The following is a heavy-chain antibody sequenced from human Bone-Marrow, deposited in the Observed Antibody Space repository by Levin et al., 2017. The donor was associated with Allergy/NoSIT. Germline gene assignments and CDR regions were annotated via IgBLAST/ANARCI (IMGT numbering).Heavy chain of an antibody. J-gene: IGHJ4*02. CDR1: GFTFSSYW. CDR2: IKQDGSEK. V-gene: IGHV3-7*01. Sequence: SCAASGFTFSSYWMSWVRQAPGKGLEWVANIKQDGSEKYYVDSVKGRFTISRDNAKNSLYLQMNSLRAEDTAVYYCARDPGAYSPPNNDWGQGTLVTVSS. D-gene: IGHD3-16*01. CDR3: ARDPGAYSPPNND.